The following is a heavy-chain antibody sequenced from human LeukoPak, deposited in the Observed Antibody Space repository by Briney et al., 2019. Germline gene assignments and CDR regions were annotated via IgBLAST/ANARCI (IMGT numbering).Heavy chain of an antibody. V-gene: IGHV4-39*07. CDR1: GGSISSSSYY. Sequence: SETLSLTCTVSGGSISSSSYYWGWIRQPPGKGLEWIGSIYYSGSTYYNPSLKSRVTISVDTSKNQFSLKLSSVTAADTAVYYCARVLGYFDYWGQGTLVTVSS. J-gene: IGHJ4*02. CDR2: IYYSGST. CDR3: ARVLGYFDY.